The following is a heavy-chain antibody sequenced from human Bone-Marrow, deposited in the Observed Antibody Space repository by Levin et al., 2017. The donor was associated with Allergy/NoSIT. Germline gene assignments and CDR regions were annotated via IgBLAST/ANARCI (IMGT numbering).Heavy chain of an antibody. CDR3: ARVHTSSSDFEF. CDR2: VVPIFGSS. CDR1: GGSFNSFA. J-gene: IGHJ4*02. Sequence: KISCKASGGSFNSFAFHWVRQAPGQALEWMGGVVPIFGSSTYAEKFQGRVTFTADKSTSTAYMELSSLKSEDTAMYYCARVHTSSSDFEFWGQGTLVSVSP. V-gene: IGHV1-69*06. D-gene: IGHD6-6*01.